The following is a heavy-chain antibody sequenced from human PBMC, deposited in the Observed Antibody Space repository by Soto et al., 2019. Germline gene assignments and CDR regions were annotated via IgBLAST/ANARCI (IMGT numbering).Heavy chain of an antibody. CDR2: ISAYNGNT. V-gene: IGHV1-18*01. CDR3: ARVEGYCSSTSCNINGY. CDR1: GYTFTSYG. J-gene: IGHJ4*02. D-gene: IGHD2-2*01. Sequence: ASVKVSCKASGYTFTSYGISWVRQAPGQGLEWMGWISAYNGNTNYAQKLQGRVTMTTDTSTTPAYMELRSLRSDDTAVYYCARVEGYCSSTSCNINGYWGQGTLVTVSS.